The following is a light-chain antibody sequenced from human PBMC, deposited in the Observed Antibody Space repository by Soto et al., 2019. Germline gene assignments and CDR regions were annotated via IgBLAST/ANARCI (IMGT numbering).Light chain of an antibody. CDR2: GAS. V-gene: IGKV3-20*01. CDR1: QSVSSSY. Sequence: EIVFTQSPGTLSLSPGERATLSCRASQSVSSSYLAWYQQKPGQAPRLLIYGASSRATGIPDRFSGSGSGTDFTLTISRLEPEDFAVYYCQQYGSSRITFGQGTRLELK. CDR3: QQYGSSRIT. J-gene: IGKJ5*01.